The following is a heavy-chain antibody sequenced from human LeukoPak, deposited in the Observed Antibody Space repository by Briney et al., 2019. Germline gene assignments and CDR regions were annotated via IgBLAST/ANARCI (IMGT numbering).Heavy chain of an antibody. CDR2: IYPGDSES. CDR1: GYSFTSYW. J-gene: IGHJ4*02. Sequence: GESLKISCKGSGYSFTSYWIGWVRQMPGKGLEWMGIIYPGDSESRNSPSFQGQVTISADKSNCTAYLQWSSLKASDTAMYYCARFGSSGSFDYWGQGTLVTVSS. CDR3: ARFGSSGSFDY. D-gene: IGHD3-22*01. V-gene: IGHV5-51*01.